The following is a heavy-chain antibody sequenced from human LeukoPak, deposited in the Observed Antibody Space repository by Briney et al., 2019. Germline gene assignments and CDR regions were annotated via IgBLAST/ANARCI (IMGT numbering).Heavy chain of an antibody. CDR2: ISGSGGST. CDR1: GFTFSSYA. V-gene: IGHV3-23*01. D-gene: IGHD7-27*01. Sequence: PGGSLRLSCAASGFTFSSYAMSWVRQAPGKGLEWVSAISGSGGSTYYADSVKGRFTIYRDNSKNTLYLQMTSLRAEDTAVYYCAKAKVAGAPLYYYYIDFWGKGTPVTVSS. CDR3: AKAKVAGAPLYYYYIDF. J-gene: IGHJ6*03.